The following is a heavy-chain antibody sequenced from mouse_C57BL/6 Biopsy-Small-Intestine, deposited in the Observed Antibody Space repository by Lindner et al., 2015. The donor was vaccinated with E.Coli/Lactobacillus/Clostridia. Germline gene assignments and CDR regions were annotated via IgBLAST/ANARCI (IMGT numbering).Heavy chain of an antibody. CDR3: ATDKGYYASLFCAFDI. V-gene: IGHV14-2*02. CDR2: FDPEDGET. D-gene: IGHD1-1*02. Sequence: SVKVSCKVSGYTLTELSMHWVRQAPGKGLEWMGSFDPEDGETIYAQNFQGRVTMTEDTSTDTAYMELSSLRSEDTAVYYCATDKGYYASLFCAFDIWGQGTMVTVSS. J-gene: IGHJ3*01. CDR1: GYTLTELS.